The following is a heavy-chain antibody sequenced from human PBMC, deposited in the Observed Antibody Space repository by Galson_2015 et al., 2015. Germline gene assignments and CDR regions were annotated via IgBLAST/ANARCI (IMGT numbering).Heavy chain of an antibody. CDR1: GYSFTRNW. D-gene: IGHD2-15*01. J-gene: IGHJ3*01. V-gene: IGHV5-51*01. CDR3: ANSREGYCSSGSCDMGVFDV. Sequence: QSGAEVKKPGESLKISCKGSGYSFTRNWIGWVRQMPGKGLERKGIIYPGDSDTRYSPTFQGQVSISAYKSISTAYLQWSSLKALDTAMYYCANSREGYCSSGSCDMGVFDVSSHGSMVTVSS. CDR2: IYPGDSDT.